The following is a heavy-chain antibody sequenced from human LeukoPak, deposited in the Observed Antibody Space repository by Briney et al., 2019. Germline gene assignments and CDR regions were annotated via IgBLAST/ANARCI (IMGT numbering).Heavy chain of an antibody. CDR3: ASRVGALDY. J-gene: IGHJ4*02. V-gene: IGHV3-48*01. CDR1: GFTFSSYS. D-gene: IGHD1-26*01. Sequence: GGSLRLSCAASGFTFSSYSMNWVRQAPGKGLEWISYISSSSSAIFYADSVKGRFTISRDNAKNSLYLQMSSQRAEDTAVYYCASRVGALDYWGQGTLVTVSS. CDR2: ISSSSSAI.